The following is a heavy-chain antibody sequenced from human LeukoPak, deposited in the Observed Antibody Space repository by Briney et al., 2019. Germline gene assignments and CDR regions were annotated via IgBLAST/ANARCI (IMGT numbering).Heavy chain of an antibody. V-gene: IGHV3-23*01. Sequence: PGGSLRLSCAASGFTFTSYAMSWVRQAPGKGLEWLSGISSTAGITYYSNSVKGRVTISRDNSKNTLYLQMNSLRAEDTAVYYCARDHISSSSNFDYWGQGTLVTVSS. D-gene: IGHD6-6*01. CDR2: ISSTAGIT. J-gene: IGHJ4*02. CDR3: ARDHISSSSNFDY. CDR1: GFTFTSYA.